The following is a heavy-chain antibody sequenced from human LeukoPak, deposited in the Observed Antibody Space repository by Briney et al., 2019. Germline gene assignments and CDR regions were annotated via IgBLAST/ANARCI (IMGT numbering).Heavy chain of an antibody. V-gene: IGHV3-23*01. CDR2: ISGSGGTT. CDR3: AKRNYDFWSTYYSGYYFDY. Sequence: GGSLRLSCAASEFTFSNYAMSWVRQAPGKGLEWVSAISGSGGTTYYADFVKGRFTISRDISKNTLYLQMNSLRAEDTAVYYCAKRNYDFWSTYYSGYYFDYWGQGTLVTVSS. CDR1: EFTFSNYA. J-gene: IGHJ4*02. D-gene: IGHD3-3*01.